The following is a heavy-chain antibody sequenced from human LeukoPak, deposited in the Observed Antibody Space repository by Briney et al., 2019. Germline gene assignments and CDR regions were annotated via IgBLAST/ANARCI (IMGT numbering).Heavy chain of an antibody. Sequence: GGSLRLSCAASGFTVSDSMNWVRQAPGKGLEWVSSINSNSNYIYNADSVKGRFTIYRDNAKDSLYLQMNSLRAEDTAVYYCAREKFADGYFQHWGQGTLVTVSS. J-gene: IGHJ1*01. CDR2: INSNSNYI. CDR1: GFTVSDS. CDR3: AREKFADGYFQH. V-gene: IGHV3-21*01. D-gene: IGHD3-10*01.